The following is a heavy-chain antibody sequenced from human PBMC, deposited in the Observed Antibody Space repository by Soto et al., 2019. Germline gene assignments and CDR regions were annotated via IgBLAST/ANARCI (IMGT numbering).Heavy chain of an antibody. D-gene: IGHD3-9*01. J-gene: IGHJ6*02. CDR3: ARSDCPVVSCFDRYFYTMDV. CDR1: GYTFGSHY. CDR2: INPSPGST. Sequence: QVQLVQSGAEVRKPGASLRVACTASGYTFGSHYVHWVRQAPGQPLEWMGRINPSPGSTSYAQKFQGRITMTRDPSTSTVYMEMSSLRAEDKATYYCARSDCPVVSCFDRYFYTMDVWGQGTTVTV. V-gene: IGHV1-46*01.